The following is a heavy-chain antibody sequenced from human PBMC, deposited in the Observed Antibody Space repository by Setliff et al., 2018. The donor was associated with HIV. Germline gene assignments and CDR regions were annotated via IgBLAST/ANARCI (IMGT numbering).Heavy chain of an antibody. D-gene: IGHD3-10*01. CDR1: GYTFTSYY. V-gene: IGHV1-46*01. CDR2: INPSGGST. Sequence: VASVKVSCKASGYTFTSYYMHWVRQAPGQGLEWMGIINPSGGSTSYAQKFQGRVTMTRDMSTGTAYMELSSLRSEDTAVYYCARDDRGRVRGVGPFDPWGQGTQVTVSS. J-gene: IGHJ5*02. CDR3: ARDDRGRVRGVGPFDP.